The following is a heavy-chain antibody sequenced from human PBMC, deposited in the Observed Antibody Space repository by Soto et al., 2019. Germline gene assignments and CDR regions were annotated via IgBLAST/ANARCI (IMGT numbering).Heavy chain of an antibody. D-gene: IGHD3-16*01. Sequence: EVQLVESGGGLVQPGGSLRLSCAASGFTFSSHSMNWVRQAPGKGLEGVSYISSSSRTIYYADSVKGRFTSSRDNAKNSLYLQMTSLRAEDTAVYYCARDDEMGYFDYWGQGTLVTVSS. CDR3: ARDDEMGYFDY. V-gene: IGHV3-48*01. J-gene: IGHJ4*02. CDR2: ISSSSRTI. CDR1: GFTFSSHS.